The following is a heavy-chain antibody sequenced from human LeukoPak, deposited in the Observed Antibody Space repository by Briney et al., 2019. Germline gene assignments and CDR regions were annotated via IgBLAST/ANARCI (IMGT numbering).Heavy chain of an antibody. CDR1: GYXFTHYY. V-gene: IGHV1-2*02. Sequence: ASVKVSCRASGYXFTHYYIHWVRHAPGQGLEWMGKIHPNRGGTNYAQEFQGRDTMTTDTSISTAYMEVSRLRSDDTAVYYCARVRIGQQLDKYYYYAMDVWGQGTTVTVSS. CDR3: ARVRIGQQLDKYYYYAMDV. J-gene: IGHJ6*02. D-gene: IGHD6-13*01. CDR2: IHPNRGGT.